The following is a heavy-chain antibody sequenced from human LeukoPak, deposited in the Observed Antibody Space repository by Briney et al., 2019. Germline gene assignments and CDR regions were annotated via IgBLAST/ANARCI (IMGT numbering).Heavy chain of an antibody. D-gene: IGHD3-10*01. CDR3: ARGLLWFGDPVGAFDI. V-gene: IGHV3-23*01. Sequence: GGSLRLSCAASGFTFSSYAMNWVRQAPGKGLEWVSSISTSGGTTYYADSVKGRFTISRDNSKNTLFLQMNSLRAEDTAVYYCARGLLWFGDPVGAFDIWGQGTMVTVSS. CDR1: GFTFSSYA. CDR2: ISTSGGTT. J-gene: IGHJ3*02.